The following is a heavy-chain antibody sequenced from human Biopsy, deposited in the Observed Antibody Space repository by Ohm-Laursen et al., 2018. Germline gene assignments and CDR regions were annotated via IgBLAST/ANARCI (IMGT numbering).Heavy chain of an antibody. CDR3: ALQSVAQMKNFDY. J-gene: IGHJ4*02. CDR1: GFSFTGYY. Sequence: GASVKVSCKASGFSFTGYYIHWVRQAPGQGLEWMGWISPKSGDTNYAHKFQGNITMTRDTSMSTAYMEMSRLRCDDTAVYYGALQSVAQMKNFDYWGQGTLVTVSS. CDR2: ISPKSGDT. V-gene: IGHV1-2*02. D-gene: IGHD6-19*01.